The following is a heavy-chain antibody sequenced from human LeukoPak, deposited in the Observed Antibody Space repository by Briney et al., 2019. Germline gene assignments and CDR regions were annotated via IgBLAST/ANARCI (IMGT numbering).Heavy chain of an antibody. CDR3: AKDNGYYGMDV. J-gene: IGHJ6*02. D-gene: IGHD2-8*01. CDR1: GFTFSTFA. V-gene: IGHV3-23*01. CDR2: ILNTDDT. Sequence: GGSLRLSCVASGFTFSTFAMSWVRQAPGKGLEWVSFILNTDDTFYAHSVKGRFTISRDNSKNTLYLQMNSLRAEDTAVYYCAKDNGYYGMDVWGQGTTVTVSS.